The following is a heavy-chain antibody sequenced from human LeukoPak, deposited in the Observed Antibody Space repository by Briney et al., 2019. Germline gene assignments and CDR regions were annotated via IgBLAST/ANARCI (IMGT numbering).Heavy chain of an antibody. CDR3: ARDIVTAMVDY. CDR1: GFTFRSYS. D-gene: IGHD5-12*01. CDR2: ISSSSSYI. V-gene: IGHV3-21*01. Sequence: GGSLRLSCEASGFTFRSYSMNWVRQAPGKGLEWVSSISSSSSYIYYADSVKGRFTISRDNAKNSLYPQMSSLRADDTAVYYCARDIVTAMVDYWGQGTLVTVSS. J-gene: IGHJ4*02.